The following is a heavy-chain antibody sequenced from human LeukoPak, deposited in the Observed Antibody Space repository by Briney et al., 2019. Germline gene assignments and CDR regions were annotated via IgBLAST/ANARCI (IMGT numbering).Heavy chain of an antibody. CDR3: ARGAYQLLWGVGYYFDY. CDR2: IYHSGST. CDR1: GGSISSSSYY. J-gene: IGHJ4*02. V-gene: IGHV4-30-2*01. D-gene: IGHD2-2*01. Sequence: SETLSLTCTVSGGSISSSSYYWSWIRQPPGKGLEWIGYIYHSGSTYYNPSLKSRVTISVDRSKNQFSLKLSSVTAADTAVYYCARGAYQLLWGVGYYFDYWGQGTLVTVSS.